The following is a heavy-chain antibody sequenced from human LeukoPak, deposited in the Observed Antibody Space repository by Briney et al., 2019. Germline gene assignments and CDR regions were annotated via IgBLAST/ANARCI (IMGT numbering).Heavy chain of an antibody. J-gene: IGHJ4*02. CDR3: ASRYFCSSTSCYTFDY. CDR1: GEPFNGYY. D-gene: IGHD2-2*02. V-gene: IGHV4-34*01. CDR2: INHSGST. Sequence: PPETLSLTCAVYGEPFNGYYWNWIRQSPGKGLEWIGEINHSGSTNYNPSLKSRVTISVDTSKNQFSLKLNSVTAADTAVYYCASRYFCSSTSCYTFDYWGQGTLVTVSS.